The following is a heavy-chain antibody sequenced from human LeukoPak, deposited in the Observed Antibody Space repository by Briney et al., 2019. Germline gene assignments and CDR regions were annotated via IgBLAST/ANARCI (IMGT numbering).Heavy chain of an antibody. CDR1: GLTFSGYW. V-gene: IGHV3-7*02. D-gene: IGHD5-18*01. CDR2: IKPDGSEK. CDR3: ARVHRGYSYGRLDY. J-gene: IGHJ4*02. Sequence: GGSLRLSCAASGLTFSGYWMNWVRQAPGKGLEWVANIKPDGSEKYYVDSVKGRFTISRDNAKNSLYLQMTSLRDEDTAVYYCARVHRGYSYGRLDYWGQGTLVTVSS.